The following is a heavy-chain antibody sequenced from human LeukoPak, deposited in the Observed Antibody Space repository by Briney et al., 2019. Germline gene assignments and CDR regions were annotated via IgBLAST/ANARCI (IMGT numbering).Heavy chain of an antibody. CDR3: ATKQWLAPPPDS. V-gene: IGHV3-74*01. Sequence: GGSLRLSCTASGFTFSKYWMLWVGQAPGKGLESVSRINTDGTVTTYADSVKGRFTVSRDNADNTMFLQMNSVRDEDTAVYYCATKQWLAPPPDSWGQGTPVTVSS. J-gene: IGHJ4*02. D-gene: IGHD6-19*01. CDR2: INTDGTVT. CDR1: GFTFSKYW.